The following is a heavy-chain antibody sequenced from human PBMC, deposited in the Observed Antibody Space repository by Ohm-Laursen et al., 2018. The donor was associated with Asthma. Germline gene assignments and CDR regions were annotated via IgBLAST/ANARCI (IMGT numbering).Heavy chain of an antibody. CDR1: GGTFSSYA. V-gene: IGHV1-46*01. CDR3: ARAYCRSTSCYDY. CDR2: INPNGGST. J-gene: IGHJ4*02. D-gene: IGHD2-2*01. Sequence: GSSVKVSCKVSGGTFSSYAISWVRQAPGQGLEWMGIINPNGGSTTYAQKFQGRVTMTRDTSTSTVYMDLSSLSSEDTAVYYCARAYCRSTSCYDYWGQGSLVTVSS.